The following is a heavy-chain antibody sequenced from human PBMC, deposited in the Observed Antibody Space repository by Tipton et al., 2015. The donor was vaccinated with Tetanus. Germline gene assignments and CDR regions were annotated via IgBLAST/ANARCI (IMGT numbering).Heavy chain of an antibody. V-gene: IGHV5-51*01. CDR2: IHPGDSDT. D-gene: IGHD5-12*01. CDR1: GYSFTNYW. J-gene: IGHJ4*02. CDR3: ARRKGGYVGFYFDF. Sequence: QLVQSGAEVKKPGESLKMSCKGSGYSFTNYWIGWVRQMPGKGLEWMGIIHPGDSDTRYSPSFQGHVTMSADKSINTAYLQWTSLKASDTAVYYCARRKGGYVGFYFDFWAQGTLVTVSA.